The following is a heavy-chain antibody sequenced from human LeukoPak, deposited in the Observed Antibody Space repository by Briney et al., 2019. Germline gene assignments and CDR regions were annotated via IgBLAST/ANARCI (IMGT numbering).Heavy chain of an antibody. Sequence: GSLRLSCAASEFTFSSFSMNWVRQAPGKGLEWVSSISSSSNFLYYADSVKGRFTISRDNAKNSLYLQMNSLRAEDTAVYYCARVAPNWDYYYYGMDVWGQGTTVTVSS. CDR1: EFTFSSFS. V-gene: IGHV3-21*01. CDR2: ISSSSNFL. D-gene: IGHD3-16*01. J-gene: IGHJ6*02. CDR3: ARVAPNWDYYYYGMDV.